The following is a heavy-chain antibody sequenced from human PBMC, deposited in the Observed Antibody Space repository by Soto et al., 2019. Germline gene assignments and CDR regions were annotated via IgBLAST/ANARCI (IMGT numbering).Heavy chain of an antibody. CDR3: AKTYYFDY. V-gene: IGHV3-23*01. Sequence: GVSLILSCAASVFTFISYAMSWVLQAPGKGLEWVSAISGRFGSTYYADSGKCRFTICRDNSKNTLYLQMNSLRAEDTAVYYCAKTYYFDYRAQGTLVTVSS. J-gene: IGHJ4*02. CDR1: VFTFISYA. CDR2: ISGRFGST.